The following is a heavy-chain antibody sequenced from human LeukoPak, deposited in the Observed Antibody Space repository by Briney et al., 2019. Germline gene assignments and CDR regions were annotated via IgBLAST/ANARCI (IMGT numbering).Heavy chain of an antibody. CDR3: AKAASPLLIAAAGASWFDP. J-gene: IGHJ5*02. Sequence: GRSLRLSCAASGFTFDDYAMHWVRQAPGKGLEWVSGISWNSGSIGYADSVKGRFTISRDNAKNSLYLQMNSLRAEDTALYYCAKAASPLLIAAAGASWFDPWGQGTLVTVSS. CDR2: ISWNSGSI. D-gene: IGHD6-13*01. V-gene: IGHV3-9*01. CDR1: GFTFDDYA.